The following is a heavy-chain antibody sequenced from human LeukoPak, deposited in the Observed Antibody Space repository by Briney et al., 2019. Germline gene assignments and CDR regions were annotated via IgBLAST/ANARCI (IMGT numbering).Heavy chain of an antibody. CDR3: ARGVLHFDY. J-gene: IGHJ4*02. CDR1: GGSISSYY. Sequence: SETLSLTCTVSGGSISSYYWSWIRHPPGRGLEWIGYIYYSGSTNYNPSLKSRVTISVDTSKNQFSLKLSSVTAADTAVYYCARGVLHFDYWGQGTLVTVSS. CDR2: IYYSGST. V-gene: IGHV4-59*01. D-gene: IGHD3-10*01.